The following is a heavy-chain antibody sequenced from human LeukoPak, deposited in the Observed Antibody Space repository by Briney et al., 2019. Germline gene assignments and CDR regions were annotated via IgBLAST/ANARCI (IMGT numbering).Heavy chain of an antibody. V-gene: IGHV3-30*04. J-gene: IGHJ3*02. CDR3: AKDPIVLMVYTSDAFDI. Sequence: PGGSLRLSCAASGFTFSSYAIHWVRQSPGKGLEWVAVISYGGSDKYYADSVKGRFTISRDNSKNTLYLQMNSLRAEDTAVYYCAKDPIVLMVYTSDAFDIWGQGTMVTVSS. D-gene: IGHD2-8*01. CDR1: GFTFSSYA. CDR2: ISYGGSDK.